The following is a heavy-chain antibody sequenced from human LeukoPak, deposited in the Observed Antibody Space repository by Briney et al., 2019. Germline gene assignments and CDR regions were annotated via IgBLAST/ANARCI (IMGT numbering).Heavy chain of an antibody. CDR2: IYYSGST. CDR1: GGSISSSSYY. Sequence: SETLSLTCTVSGGSISSSSYYWGWIRQPPGKGLEWIGSIYYSGSTYYNPSLKSRVTISVDTSKNQFSLKLSSVTAADTAVYYCARSELRYFDWPLSLFDHWGQGTLVTVSS. V-gene: IGHV4-39*01. J-gene: IGHJ4*02. CDR3: ARSELRYFDWPLSLFDH. D-gene: IGHD3-9*01.